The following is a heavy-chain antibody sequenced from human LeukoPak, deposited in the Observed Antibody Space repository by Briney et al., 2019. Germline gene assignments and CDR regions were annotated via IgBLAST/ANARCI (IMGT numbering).Heavy chain of an antibody. CDR3: AKDQDIVVVPAAQD. CDR2: ISGSGGST. D-gene: IGHD2-2*01. CDR1: GFTFSSYA. V-gene: IGHV3-23*01. J-gene: IGHJ4*02. Sequence: GGSLRLSCAASGFTFSSYAMSWVRQAPGKGLEWVSAISGSGGSTYYADSVKGRFTISRDNSKNTLYLQMNSLRAEDTAVYYCAKDQDIVVVPAAQDWGQGSLVTVSS.